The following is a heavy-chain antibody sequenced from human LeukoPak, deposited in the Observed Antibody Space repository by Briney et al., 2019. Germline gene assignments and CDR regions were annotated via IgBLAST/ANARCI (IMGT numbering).Heavy chain of an antibody. CDR2: IYYDGST. Sequence: PSETLSLTCTVSGDSFSSYYWSWIRQPPGKGLEWIGYIYYDGSTNYNPSLKSRVTISVDTSKNQFSLKLSSVTAADTAVYYCARVAMAENYYDSSGYFDYWGQGTLVTVSS. CDR3: ARVAMAENYYDSSGYFDY. D-gene: IGHD3-22*01. J-gene: IGHJ4*02. CDR1: GDSFSSYY. V-gene: IGHV4-59*01.